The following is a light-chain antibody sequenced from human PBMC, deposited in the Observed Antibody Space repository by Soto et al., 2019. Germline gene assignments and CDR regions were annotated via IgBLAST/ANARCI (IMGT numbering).Light chain of an antibody. CDR1: SSDIGGYDY. Sequence: QSVLTQPPSASGSPGQSVTISCTGTSSDIGGYDYVSWYQQHPGKAPKLIIYDVSKRPSGVPDRFSGSKSGNTASLTISGLQAEDEADYYCCSYAGSYTVVFGGGTQLTVL. V-gene: IGLV2-11*01. J-gene: IGLJ2*01. CDR3: CSYAGSYTVV. CDR2: DVS.